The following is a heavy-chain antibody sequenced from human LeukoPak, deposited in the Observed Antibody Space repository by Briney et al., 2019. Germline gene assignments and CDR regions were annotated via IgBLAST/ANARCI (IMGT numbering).Heavy chain of an antibody. D-gene: IGHD3-10*01. CDR1: GGSMNNYY. CDR2: IYYSGSN. V-gene: IGHV4-59*01. Sequence: SETLSLTCTVSGGSMNNYYWSWIRQPPGKGLEWIGYIYYSGSNNYNPSLKSRVTISVDTSKNQFSLKLSSVTAADTAVYYCAREILWFGEFQSYYYMDVWGKGTTVTVSS. J-gene: IGHJ6*03. CDR3: AREILWFGEFQSYYYMDV.